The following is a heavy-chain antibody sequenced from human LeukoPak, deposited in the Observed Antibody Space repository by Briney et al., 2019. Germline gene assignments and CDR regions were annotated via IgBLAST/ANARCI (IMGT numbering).Heavy chain of an antibody. J-gene: IGHJ6*02. V-gene: IGHV1-69*04. CDR2: IIPILGIA. CDR3: ARVAVAGYVDVHYYYYYGMDV. Sequence: SVKVSCKASDYTFTTYGINWVRQAPGQGLEWMGRIIPILGIANYAQKFQGRVTITADKSTSTAYMELSSLRSEDTAVYHCARVAVAGYVDVHYYYYYGMDVWGQGTTVTVSS. CDR1: DYTFTTYG. D-gene: IGHD6-19*01.